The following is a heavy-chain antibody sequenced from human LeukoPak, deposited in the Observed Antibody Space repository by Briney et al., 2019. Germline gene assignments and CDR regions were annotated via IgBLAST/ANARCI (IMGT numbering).Heavy chain of an antibody. D-gene: IGHD3-10*01. J-gene: IGHJ4*02. CDR2: INHSGST. CDR1: GGSFSGYY. CDR3: ARVVTMVRGVTLYYFDY. Sequence: SETLSLTCAVYGGSFSGYYWSWIRQPPGKGLEWIGEINHSGSTNYNPSLKSRVTISVDKSKNQFSLKLSSVTAADTAVYYCARVVTMVRGVTLYYFDYWGQGTLVTVSS. V-gene: IGHV4-34*01.